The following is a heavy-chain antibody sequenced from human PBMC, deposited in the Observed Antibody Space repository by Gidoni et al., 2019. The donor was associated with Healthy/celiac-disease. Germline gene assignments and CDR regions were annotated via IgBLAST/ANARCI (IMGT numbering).Heavy chain of an antibody. Sequence: QVQLVESGGGVVQPGRSLRLSCAASGFTFSSYAMHWVRQAPGKGLEWVAVISYDGSNKYYADSVKGRFTISRDNSKNTLYLQMNSLRAEDTAVYYCARDSSDTMVRGDNWFDPWGQGTLVTVSS. CDR2: ISYDGSNK. V-gene: IGHV3-30-3*01. CDR3: ARDSSDTMVRGDNWFDP. CDR1: GFTFSSYA. J-gene: IGHJ5*02. D-gene: IGHD3-10*01.